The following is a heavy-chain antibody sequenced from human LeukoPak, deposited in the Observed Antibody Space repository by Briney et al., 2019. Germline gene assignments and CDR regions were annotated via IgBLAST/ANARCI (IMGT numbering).Heavy chain of an antibody. J-gene: IGHJ4*02. CDR3: ATYRQVLLPFES. V-gene: IGHV3-23*01. D-gene: IGHD2-8*02. CDR1: GFTCTFA. CDR2: IFPSGGEI. Sequence: GGSLRLSCAASGFTCTFAMIWVRQPPGKGLEWVSSIFPSGGEIHYADSVRGRFTISRDNSKSTLSLQMNSLRAEDTAIYYCATYRQVLLPFESWGQGTLVTVSS.